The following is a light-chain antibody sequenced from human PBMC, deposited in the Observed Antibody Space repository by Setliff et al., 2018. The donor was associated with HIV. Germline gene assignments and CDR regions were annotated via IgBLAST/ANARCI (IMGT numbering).Light chain of an antibody. V-gene: IGLV2-14*03. Sequence: QSVLTQPASVSWSPGQWITISCTGTSSDVGGLNYVSWYQQQPGKAPQLLIYDVITRPSGVSDRFSASKSGNTASLTISGLQADDEADYYCSSYTSSSTWVFGGGTKVTVL. J-gene: IGLJ3*02. CDR2: DVI. CDR1: SSDVGGLNY. CDR3: SSYTSSSTWV.